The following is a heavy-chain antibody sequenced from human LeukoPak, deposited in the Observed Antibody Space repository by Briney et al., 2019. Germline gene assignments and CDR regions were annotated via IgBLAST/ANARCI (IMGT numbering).Heavy chain of an antibody. J-gene: IGHJ4*02. CDR1: GFIFSSNH. CDR3: ARSYSSSPLGY. CDR2: IYSGGKT. D-gene: IGHD6-13*01. V-gene: IGHV3-53*01. Sequence: PGGSLRLSCAASGFIFSSNHMNWVRQAPGKGLEGVSVIYSGGKTFYADSVMGRWTISRDNSENTLYLQVNSLRAEDTAVYYCARSYSSSPLGYWGQGTLVTVSS.